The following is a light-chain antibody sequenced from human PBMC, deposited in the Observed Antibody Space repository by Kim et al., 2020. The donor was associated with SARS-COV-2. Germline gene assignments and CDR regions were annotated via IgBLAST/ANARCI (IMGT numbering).Light chain of an antibody. CDR1: SSDVGGYDS. CDR3: ASYAGSNNLVV. Sequence: QSVVAQPPSASGSPGQSVTISCTGTSSDVGGYDSVSWYQQYPGKAPKLIIYDVTKRPSGVPDRFSGSKSGNTASLTVSRLQAEDEAEYFCASYAGSNNLVVFGGGTQLT. V-gene: IGLV2-8*01. J-gene: IGLJ3*02. CDR2: DVT.